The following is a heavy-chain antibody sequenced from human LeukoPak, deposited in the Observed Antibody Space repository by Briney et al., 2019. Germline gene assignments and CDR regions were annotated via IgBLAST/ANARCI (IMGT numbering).Heavy chain of an antibody. D-gene: IGHD2-15*01. CDR2: IYYSGIT. J-gene: IGHJ4*02. V-gene: IGHV4-39*01. CDR3: ARTPYDY. Sequence: SETLSLTCAVYGGSFSSTNYYWGWIRQPPGKGLEWIGSIYYSGITYYNPSLRGRITISVDTSKNQFSLKLSSVTAADTAVYYCARTPYDYWGQGTLVTVSS. CDR1: GGSFSSTNYY.